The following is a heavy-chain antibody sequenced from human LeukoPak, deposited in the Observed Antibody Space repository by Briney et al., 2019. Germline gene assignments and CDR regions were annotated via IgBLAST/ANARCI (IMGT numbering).Heavy chain of an antibody. CDR1: GFTFSTYA. V-gene: IGHV3-23*01. CDR2: MSGSGGST. J-gene: IGHJ4*02. D-gene: IGHD5-18*01. Sequence: GGSVRLSCAASGFTFSTYAMNWVRQAPGKGLEWVSGMSGSGGSTYYADSVKGRFTISRDNSKNTLYLQMNSLRAEDTAFYHCVRDRSYGAFDYWGQGTLVTVSS. CDR3: VRDRSYGAFDY.